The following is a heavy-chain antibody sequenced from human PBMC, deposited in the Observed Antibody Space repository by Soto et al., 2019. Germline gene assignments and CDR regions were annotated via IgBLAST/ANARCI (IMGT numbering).Heavy chain of an antibody. D-gene: IGHD2-15*01. CDR1: GGSIIRSGSNYY. Sequence: QLQIQESGPGLVKPSETLSLTCTVSGGSIIRSGSNYYWGWIRQTPGKGLEWIGSIYYSGSTYYDPSLRSRVTISVDTSENQFSLKLSSVTAADTGVYYCASLVVVAAPLPTAWYFDLWGRGTLVTVSS. CDR3: ASLVVVAAPLPTAWYFDL. V-gene: IGHV4-39*01. CDR2: IYYSGST. J-gene: IGHJ2*01.